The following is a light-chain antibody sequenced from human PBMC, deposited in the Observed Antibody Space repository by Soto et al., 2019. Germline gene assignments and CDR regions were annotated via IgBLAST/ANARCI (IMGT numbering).Light chain of an antibody. CDR3: QQYDNLPLT. J-gene: IGKJ4*01. CDR1: QDISNY. V-gene: IGKV1-33*01. CDR2: DAS. Sequence: DIQMTQSPSSLSASVGDRVTITCQASQDISNYLNWYQQKPGKAPKLLIYDASNLETGVQSRFSGSGSGTEFTVTISSLQPEDIATYYCQQYDNLPLTFGGGTKVEIK.